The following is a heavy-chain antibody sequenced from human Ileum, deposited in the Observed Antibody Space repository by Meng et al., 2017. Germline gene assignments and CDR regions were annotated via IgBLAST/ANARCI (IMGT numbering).Heavy chain of an antibody. CDR2: INTNTGNP. Sequence: QLRRVQSGSELKMPGASAKSSCNASSYPFTNYDINWVRQAPGQGLEWMGCINTNTGNPTYAQGFTGRFVFSLDTSVNTAHLQISTLTAEDTAVYYCATSGGGFDYWGQGALVTVSS. CDR1: SYPFTNYD. D-gene: IGHD1-26*01. V-gene: IGHV7-4-1*02. J-gene: IGHJ4*02. CDR3: ATSGGGFDY.